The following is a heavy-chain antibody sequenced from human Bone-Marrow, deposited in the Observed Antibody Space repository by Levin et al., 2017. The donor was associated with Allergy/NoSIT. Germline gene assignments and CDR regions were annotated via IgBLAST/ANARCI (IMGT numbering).Heavy chain of an antibody. CDR3: ARVLRSVNDAFDI. D-gene: IGHD6-25*01. CDR2: INCNGGGT. J-gene: IGHJ3*02. Sequence: PGESLKISCQAFAYDFTYYYVNWVRQAPGQGFEWMGRINCNGGGTSYAQQFQGRVTMTSDTSTNTVYMELTGLTSDDTAVYFCARVLRSVNDAFDIWGQGTTVTVSS. CDR1: AYDFTYYY. V-gene: IGHV1-2*06.